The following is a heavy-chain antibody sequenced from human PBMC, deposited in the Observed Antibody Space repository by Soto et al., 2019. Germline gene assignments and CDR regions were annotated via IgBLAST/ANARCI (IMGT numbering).Heavy chain of an antibody. Sequence: QVQLVQSGAEVKKPGASVKVSCKASGYTFTSYDINWVRQATGQGLEWMGWMNPNSGNTGYAQKLQGRVTMTRNTSISTAYMELSSLRSEDTAVYYCARWPEGYYYYGMDVWGQGTTVTVSS. V-gene: IGHV1-8*01. J-gene: IGHJ6*02. CDR3: ARWPEGYYYYGMDV. CDR2: MNPNSGNT. CDR1: GYTFTSYD.